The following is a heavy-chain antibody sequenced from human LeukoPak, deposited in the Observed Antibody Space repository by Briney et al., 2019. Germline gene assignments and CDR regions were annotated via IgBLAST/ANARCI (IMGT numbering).Heavy chain of an antibody. CDR1: GFTFSSYG. D-gene: IGHD3-22*01. CDR3: AKVAPRQEYYDSSGYIFDY. Sequence: GGSLRLSCAASGFTFSSYGVHWVRQAPGKGLEWVAFIRYDGSNKYYADSVKGRFTISRDNSKNTLYLQMNSLRAEDTAVYYCAKVAPRQEYYDSSGYIFDYWGQGTLVTVSS. CDR2: IRYDGSNK. V-gene: IGHV3-30*02. J-gene: IGHJ4*02.